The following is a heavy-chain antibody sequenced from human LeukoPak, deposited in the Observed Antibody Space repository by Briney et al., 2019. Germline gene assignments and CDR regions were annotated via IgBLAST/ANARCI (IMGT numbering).Heavy chain of an antibody. D-gene: IGHD3-22*01. CDR1: GFTFSNNW. CDR2: INSDGRTT. CDR3: AMIKEG. V-gene: IGHV3-74*01. Sequence: GGSLRLSCAASGFTFSNNWMHWVRQAPGKGLVWVSRINSDGRTTTYADSVRGRFTISRDNAKNTLYLQMNSLRAEDTAVYYCAMIKEGWGQGTLVTVSS. J-gene: IGHJ4*02.